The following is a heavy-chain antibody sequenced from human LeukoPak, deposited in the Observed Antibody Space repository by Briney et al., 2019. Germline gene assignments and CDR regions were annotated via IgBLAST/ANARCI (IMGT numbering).Heavy chain of an antibody. CDR1: GGSFSGYY. CDR3: ARFYYGSGSYVSNFDY. V-gene: IGHV4-34*01. J-gene: IGHJ4*02. Sequence: PSETLSLTCAVYGGSFSGYYWSWIRQPPGKALEWIGSFYYSGSTYYNPSLQSRVTISVDTSKTQFSLRLNSVTAADTAVYYCARFYYGSGSYVSNFDYWGQGTLVTVSS. CDR2: FYYSGST. D-gene: IGHD3-10*01.